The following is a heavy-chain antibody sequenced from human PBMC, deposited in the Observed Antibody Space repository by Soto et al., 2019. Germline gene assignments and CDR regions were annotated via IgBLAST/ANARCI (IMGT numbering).Heavy chain of an antibody. V-gene: IGHV4-59*08. D-gene: IGHD3-10*01. J-gene: IGHJ6*02. CDR2: MYYSGTT. CDR1: GGSISSYD. Sequence: SGTLYLSCSFSGGSISSYDWSWIRQHPGKGLEWIGYMYYSGTTNYNPSLKSRVTISVDTSKNQFSLKLSSVTAADTALYYCARQGFEAIHGLVDVWGQGTTVTVS. CDR3: ARQGFEAIHGLVDV.